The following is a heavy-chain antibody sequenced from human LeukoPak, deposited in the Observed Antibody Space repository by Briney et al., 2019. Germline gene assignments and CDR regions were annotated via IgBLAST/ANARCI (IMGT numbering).Heavy chain of an antibody. V-gene: IGHV3-11*04. J-gene: IGHJ4*02. CDR2: INSSGNII. Sequence: GGSLRLSCAASGFTFSDYYMRWIRQAPGKGLEWVSYINSSGNIIYYADSVKGRFTISRDNAKNSLYLQMNSLRAEDTAVYYCARVTLGTYYFDYWGQGTLVTVSS. D-gene: IGHD3-16*01. CDR1: GFTFSDYY. CDR3: ARVTLGTYYFDY.